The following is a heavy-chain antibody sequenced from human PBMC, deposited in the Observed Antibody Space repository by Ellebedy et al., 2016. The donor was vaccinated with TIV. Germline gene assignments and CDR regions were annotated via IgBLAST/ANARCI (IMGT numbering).Heavy chain of an antibody. CDR2: ISYDGSNK. CDR1: GFTFSSYA. D-gene: IGHD1-1*01. CDR3: ARDRTGTTQAFFDY. V-gene: IGHV3-30-3*01. J-gene: IGHJ4*02. Sequence: GGSLRLXXAASGFTFSSYAMHWVRQAPGKGLEWVAVISYDGSNKYYADSVKGRFTISRDNSKNTLYLQMNSLRAEDTAVYYCARDRTGTTQAFFDYWGQGTLVTVSS.